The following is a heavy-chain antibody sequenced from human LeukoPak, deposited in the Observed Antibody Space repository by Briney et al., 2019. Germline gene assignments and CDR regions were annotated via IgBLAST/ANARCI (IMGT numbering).Heavy chain of an antibody. CDR3: AADRSGWFFFDY. J-gene: IGHJ4*02. V-gene: IGHV1-58*01. CDR1: GFTFTSSG. Sequence: TSVKVSCKASGFTFTSSGVQWVRQARGQRLEWIGWIVVGSGNTNYAQKFQGRVTITRDMSTSTAYMELSSLRSEDTAVYYCAADRSGWFFFDYWGQGTLVTVSS. CDR2: IVVGSGNT. D-gene: IGHD6-19*01.